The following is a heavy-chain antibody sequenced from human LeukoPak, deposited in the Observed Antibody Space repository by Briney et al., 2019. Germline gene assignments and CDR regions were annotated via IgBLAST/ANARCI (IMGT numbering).Heavy chain of an antibody. D-gene: IGHD5-18*01. CDR3: ARGLGYSYGYFGY. Sequence: SETLSLTCTVSGGSVSSGSHYWSWIRQPPGKGLEWLGYIYYTGSTNYSPSLKSRVTISVDTSKNQFFLNLSSVTTTDTAVYYCARGLGYSYGYFGYWGQGTLVTVSS. CDR1: GGSVSSGSHY. V-gene: IGHV4-61*01. CDR2: IYYTGST. J-gene: IGHJ4*02.